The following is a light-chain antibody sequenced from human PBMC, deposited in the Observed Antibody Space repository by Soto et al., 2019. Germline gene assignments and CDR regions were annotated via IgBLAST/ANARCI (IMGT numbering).Light chain of an antibody. J-gene: IGKJ5*01. Sequence: EIVMPQSPATLSVSPGARATLSCRASQSVRSNLAWYQHKPGQAPRLLIYDGSTRALGIPARFSGSESGTEFTLTISSLQSEDFAVYFCQQYDDWPITFGQGTRLEIK. CDR3: QQYDDWPIT. V-gene: IGKV3-15*01. CDR2: DGS. CDR1: QSVRSN.